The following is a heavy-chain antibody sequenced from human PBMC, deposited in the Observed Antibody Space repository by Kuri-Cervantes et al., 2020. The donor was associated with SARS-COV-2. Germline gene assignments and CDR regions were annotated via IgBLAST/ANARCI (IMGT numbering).Heavy chain of an antibody. CDR3: AKEGYYYDSSGYYLFYY. Sequence: GESLKISCAASGFTFSSYAMSWVRQAPGKGLEWVSAISGSGGSTYYADSVKGRFTISRDNSKNTLYLQMNSLRAEDTAVYYCAKEGYYYDSSGYYLFYYWGQGTLVTVSS. CDR1: GFTFSSYA. J-gene: IGHJ4*02. V-gene: IGHV3-23*01. CDR2: ISGSGGST. D-gene: IGHD3-22*01.